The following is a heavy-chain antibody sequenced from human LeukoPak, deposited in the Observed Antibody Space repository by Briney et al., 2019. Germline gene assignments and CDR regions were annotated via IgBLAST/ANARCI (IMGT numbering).Heavy chain of an antibody. Sequence: PGGSLRLSCAASGFTFYSYAMNWVRQAPGKGLEWVSTFSGSGGSTYYADSVKGRFTISRDNAKNSLYLQMNSLRAEDTAVYYCARDYYGSGIDYWGQGTLVTVSS. D-gene: IGHD3-10*01. J-gene: IGHJ4*02. CDR2: FSGSGGST. CDR3: ARDYYGSGIDY. V-gene: IGHV3-23*01. CDR1: GFTFYSYA.